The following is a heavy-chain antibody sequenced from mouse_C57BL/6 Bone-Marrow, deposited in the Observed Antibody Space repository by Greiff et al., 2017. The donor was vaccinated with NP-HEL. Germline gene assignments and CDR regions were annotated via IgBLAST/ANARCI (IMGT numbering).Heavy chain of an antibody. Sequence: QVTLKVSGPGLVAPSQSLSITCTVSGFSLTSYGVDWVRQSPGKGLEWLGVIWGVGSTNYNSALKSRLSISKDNSKSQVFLKMNSLQTDDTAMYYCASITTVVDYFDYWGQGTTLTVSS. CDR2: IWGVGST. J-gene: IGHJ2*01. D-gene: IGHD1-1*01. CDR1: GFSLTSYG. CDR3: ASITTVVDYFDY. V-gene: IGHV2-6*01.